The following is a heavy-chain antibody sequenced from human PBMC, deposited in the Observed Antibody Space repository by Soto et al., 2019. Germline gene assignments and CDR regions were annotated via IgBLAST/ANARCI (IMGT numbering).Heavy chain of an antibody. CDR2: MNTNIGNT. V-gene: IGHV1-8*01. Sequence: QVQLAQSGAEVKKPGASVKVSCKASGYTFTSYDINWVRQATGQGLEWMVWMNTNIGNTGYAQKFQGRDAMTRHTSVGPAHMARSSLGFADSAVFSWVRAGGRYDGLDNYCGQGTLVAVAS. CDR3: VRAGGRYDGLDNY. J-gene: IGHJ4*02. D-gene: IGHD2-2*03. CDR1: GYTFTSYD.